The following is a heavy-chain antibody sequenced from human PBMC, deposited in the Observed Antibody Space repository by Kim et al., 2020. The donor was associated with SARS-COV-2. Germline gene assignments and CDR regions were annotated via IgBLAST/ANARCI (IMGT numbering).Heavy chain of an antibody. Sequence: ASVKVSCKVSGYTLTELSMHWVRQAPGKGLEWMGGFDPEDGETIYAQKFQGRVTMTEDTSTDTAYMELSSLRSEDTAVYYCVTLQITMVRGVPGYYYYYGMDVWGQGTTVTVSS. J-gene: IGHJ6*02. D-gene: IGHD3-10*01. V-gene: IGHV1-24*01. CDR3: VTLQITMVRGVPGYYYYYGMDV. CDR1: GYTLTELS. CDR2: FDPEDGET.